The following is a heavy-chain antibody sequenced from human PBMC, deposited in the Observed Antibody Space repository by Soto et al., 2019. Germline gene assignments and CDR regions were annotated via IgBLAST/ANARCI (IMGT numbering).Heavy chain of an antibody. CDR1: GFTFSSYA. CDR3: AKGMGIVVVTYYFDY. D-gene: IGHD3-22*01. Sequence: EVQLLESGGGLVQHGGSLRLSCAASGFTFSSYAMTLVRQAPGKWLEWVSAISGSGGSTYYADSVKGRFTISRDNSKNTLYMQMNSLRAEATAVYYCAKGMGIVVVTYYFDYWGQGSLVTVSS. J-gene: IGHJ4*02. CDR2: ISGSGGST. V-gene: IGHV3-23*01.